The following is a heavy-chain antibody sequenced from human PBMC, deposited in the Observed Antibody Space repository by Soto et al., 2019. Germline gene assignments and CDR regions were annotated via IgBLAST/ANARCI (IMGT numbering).Heavy chain of an antibody. CDR3: ASQYGDPYYYYGMDV. CDR1: GGSISSSSYY. Sequence: SETLSLTCTVSGGSISSSSYYWGWIRQPPGKGLEWIGSIYYSGSTYYNPSLKSRVTISVDTSKNQFSLKLSSVTAADTAVYYCASQYGDPYYYYGMDVWGQGTTVTVSS. CDR2: IYYSGST. D-gene: IGHD4-17*01. V-gene: IGHV4-39*01. J-gene: IGHJ6*02.